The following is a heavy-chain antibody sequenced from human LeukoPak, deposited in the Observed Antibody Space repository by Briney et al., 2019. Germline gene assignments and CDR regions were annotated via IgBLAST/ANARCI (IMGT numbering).Heavy chain of an antibody. J-gene: IGHJ4*02. Sequence: PSETLSLTCTVSGGSMSTNYWTWIRQPPGKGLEWIGYVYNTKNTNYNPSLKSRVTISVDTSENQFSLKLYSVTAADTAVYYCARDGDYDSIWGQGTLVTVSS. CDR1: GGSMSTNY. D-gene: IGHD3-22*01. CDR3: ARDGDYDSI. V-gene: IGHV4-59*13. CDR2: VYNTKNT.